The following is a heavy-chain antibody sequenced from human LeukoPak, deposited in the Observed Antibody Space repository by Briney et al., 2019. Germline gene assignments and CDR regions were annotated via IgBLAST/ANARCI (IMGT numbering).Heavy chain of an antibody. V-gene: IGHV3-48*03. CDR1: GFNFSSYE. J-gene: IGHJ4*02. D-gene: IGHD1-7*01. CDR3: ARVPGITGTGIDY. CDR2: ISSSGSTI. Sequence: GGSLRLSXAASGFNFSSYEMNWVRQAPGKGLEWVSYISSSGSTIYYADSVKGRFTISRDNAKNSLYLQMNSLRAEDTAVYYCARVPGITGTGIDYWGQRTLVTVSS.